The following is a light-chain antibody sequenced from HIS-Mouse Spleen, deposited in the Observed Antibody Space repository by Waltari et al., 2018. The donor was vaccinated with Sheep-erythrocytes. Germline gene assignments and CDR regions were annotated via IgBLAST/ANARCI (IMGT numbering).Light chain of an antibody. CDR1: QSVSSY. J-gene: IGKJ2*01. V-gene: IGKV3-11*01. Sequence: EIVLTQSPVTLSLSPGERATLSCRASQSVSSYLAWYQQKPGQAPRLLSYDASNRATGIPARFSGSGSETDFTLTISSLEPEDFAVYYCQQRSNWYTFGQGTKLEIK. CDR2: DAS. CDR3: QQRSNWYT.